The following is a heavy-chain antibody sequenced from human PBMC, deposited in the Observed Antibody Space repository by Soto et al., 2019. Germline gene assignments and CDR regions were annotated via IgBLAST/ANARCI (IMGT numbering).Heavy chain of an antibody. CDR2: ISGSGGST. CDR1: GFTFSSYA. J-gene: IGHJ6*03. CDR3: AKALRFFLWFPPPVYYMDG. D-gene: IGHD3-3*01. Sequence: PGGSLRLSCAASGFTFSSYAMSWVRQAPGKGLEWVSAISGSGGSTYYADSVKGRFTISRDNSKNTLYLQMNSLRAEDTAVYYCAKALRFFLWFPPPVYYMDGWGKGTTVTVSS. V-gene: IGHV3-23*01.